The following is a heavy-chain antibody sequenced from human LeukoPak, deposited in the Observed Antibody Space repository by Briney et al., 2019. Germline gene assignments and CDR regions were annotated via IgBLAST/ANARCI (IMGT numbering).Heavy chain of an antibody. Sequence: GESLKISCKGSGYSFTSYWIGWVPQMPGKGLERMGISYPGDSQTRYSPSFQGQLTISADKSIRTAYLQWSSLKASDTAMYYCAGRLDRSNWFDPWGQGTLVTVSS. CDR3: AGRLDRSNWFDP. V-gene: IGHV5-51*01. CDR2: SYPGDSQT. D-gene: IGHD3/OR15-3a*01. CDR1: GYSFTSYW. J-gene: IGHJ5*02.